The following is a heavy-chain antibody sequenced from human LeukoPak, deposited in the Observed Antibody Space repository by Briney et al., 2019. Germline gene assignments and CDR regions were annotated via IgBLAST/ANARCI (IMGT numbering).Heavy chain of an antibody. Sequence: GGSLRLSCAASGFTFSSYEMNWVRQAPGKGLEWVGFIRTRSYRGTTEYAASVKGRFTISRDDSKSIAYLQMNSLKTEDTAIYYCTRDRSCSSTSCSSFDSWGQGTLVTVSS. J-gene: IGHJ4*02. CDR3: TRDRSCSSTSCSSFDS. D-gene: IGHD2-2*01. CDR1: GFTFSSYE. V-gene: IGHV3-49*04. CDR2: IRTRSYRGTT.